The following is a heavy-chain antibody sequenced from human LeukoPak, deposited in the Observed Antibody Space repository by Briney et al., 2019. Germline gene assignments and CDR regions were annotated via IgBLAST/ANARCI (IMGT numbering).Heavy chain of an antibody. CDR2: IKPDSGDT. CDR1: GYTFSAFY. V-gene: IGHV1-2*02. J-gene: IGHJ5*02. Sequence: ASVKVSCKASGYTFSAFYLHWERQAPGQGLEWVGVIKPDSGDTNYAQKFQGRVTMTRDTSITTAYMVLNGLTSDDTAVYYCVRDRPHNWFDPWGQGTLVTVFS. CDR3: VRDRPHNWFDP.